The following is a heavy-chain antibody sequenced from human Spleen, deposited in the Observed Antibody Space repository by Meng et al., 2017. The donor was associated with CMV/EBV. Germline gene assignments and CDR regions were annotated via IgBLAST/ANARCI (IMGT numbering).Heavy chain of an antibody. J-gene: IGHJ4*02. D-gene: IGHD3-10*01. V-gene: IGHV1-2*02. Sequence: ASVKVSCKASGGTFSNYTISWVRQAPGQGLEWMGWINPNSGDTKYTQKFQGRVTMTRDTSISTAYMELSRLRSDDTAVYYCATYKHAPRWFDYWGQGTLVTVSS. CDR2: INPNSGDT. CDR3: ATYKHAPRWFDY. CDR1: GGTFSNYT.